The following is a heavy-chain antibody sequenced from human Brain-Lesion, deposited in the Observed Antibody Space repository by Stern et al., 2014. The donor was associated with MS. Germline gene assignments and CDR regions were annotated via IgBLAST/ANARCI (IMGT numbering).Heavy chain of an antibody. CDR3: AGEEDIRYCSGGSCTGNWFDP. V-gene: IGHV4-39*01. CDR1: GGSVSSTSYA. J-gene: IGHJ5*02. Sequence: VQLLESGPGLVKPSETLSLTCTVAGGSVSSTSYAWAWIRQPPGKGLEWIGTIYYSGNTYYSPSLKSRLTISLDTSKNQFYLQLRSVTAADTAVYYCAGEEDIRYCSGGSCTGNWFDPWGQGTLVTVSS. D-gene: IGHD2-15*01. CDR2: IYYSGNT.